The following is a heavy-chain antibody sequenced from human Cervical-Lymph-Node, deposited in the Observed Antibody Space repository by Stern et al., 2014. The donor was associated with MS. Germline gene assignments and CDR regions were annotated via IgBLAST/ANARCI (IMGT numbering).Heavy chain of an antibody. V-gene: IGHV4-61*02. Sequence: VQLVESGPGLVKPSQTLSLTCPVSGGSISSSGYYWSWIRQPADKGLEWIGRIHDSGSTYYNPSLTSRVNISMDTAKHQFSLNLTSVTAADTAVYYCATTRWDLFTWNWFDPWGQGTLVTVSS. CDR3: ATTRWDLFTWNWFDP. J-gene: IGHJ5*02. D-gene: IGHD1-26*01. CDR1: GGSISSSGYY. CDR2: IHDSGST.